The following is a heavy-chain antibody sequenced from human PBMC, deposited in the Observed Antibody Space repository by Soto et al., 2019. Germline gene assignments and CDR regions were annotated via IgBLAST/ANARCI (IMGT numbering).Heavy chain of an antibody. CDR1: GGSIDGYN. Sequence: QVQLQESGPGLVKPSETLSLTCTVSGGSIDGYNCAWIRQPPGKSLEWVGYVYYSGGSRYNPPLESRVTLSMDTSKSQFSLQLRSVTAADTAVYYCVRQGIGNLHGLVDVWGRGTTVTVSS. CDR3: VRQGIGNLHGLVDV. CDR2: VYYSGGS. D-gene: IGHD3-10*01. V-gene: IGHV4-59*08. J-gene: IGHJ6*02.